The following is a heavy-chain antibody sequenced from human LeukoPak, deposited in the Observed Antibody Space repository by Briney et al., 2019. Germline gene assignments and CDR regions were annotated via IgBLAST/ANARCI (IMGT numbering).Heavy chain of an antibody. Sequence: GGSLRLSCAASGFTFSSYAMSWVRQAPGKGLEWVSAISGSGGSTYYADSVKGRFTISRDNSKNTLYLQMNSLRAEDTVVYYCAKTVAAEEDAFDIWGQGTMVTLSS. CDR2: ISGSGGST. CDR3: AKTVAAEEDAFDI. V-gene: IGHV3-23*01. J-gene: IGHJ3*02. CDR1: GFTFSSYA. D-gene: IGHD6-13*01.